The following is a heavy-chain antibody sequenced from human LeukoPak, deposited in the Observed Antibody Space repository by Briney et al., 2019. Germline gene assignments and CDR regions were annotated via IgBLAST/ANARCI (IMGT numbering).Heavy chain of an antibody. Sequence: GGSLRLSCAASGFTFSSYTMTWVRQAPGKGLEWASGISGSGDSTYYADSVKGRFTISRDNSKNTLHLQMNSLRAEDTAVYYCAKDQTPYYWGQGTLVTVSS. CDR3: AKDQTPYY. J-gene: IGHJ4*02. V-gene: IGHV3-23*01. CDR2: ISGSGDST. CDR1: GFTFSSYT.